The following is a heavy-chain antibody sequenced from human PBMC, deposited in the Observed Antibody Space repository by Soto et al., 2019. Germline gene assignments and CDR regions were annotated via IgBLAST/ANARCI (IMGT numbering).Heavy chain of an antibody. CDR3: ARDTETLGPRANDAFDI. CDR2: INGGNGDT. CDR1: GYTFTSYA. Sequence: ASVKVSCKASGYTFTSYAMNWVRQAPGQRLEWMGLINGGNGDTKYSQRFQDRVTITRDTSASTVYMELTGPTSEDTAVYYCARDTETLGPRANDAFDIWGQGTMVTLAS. J-gene: IGHJ3*02. V-gene: IGHV1-3*01. D-gene: IGHD3-3*02.